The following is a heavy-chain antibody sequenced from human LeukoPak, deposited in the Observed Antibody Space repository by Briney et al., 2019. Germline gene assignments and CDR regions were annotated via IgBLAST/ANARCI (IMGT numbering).Heavy chain of an antibody. D-gene: IGHD2-2*02. V-gene: IGHV4-31*03. CDR2: IYYSGST. Sequence: RPSETLSLTCTVSGGSISSGGYYWSWIRQHPGKGLEWIGYIYYSGSTYYNPSLKSRVTISVDTSKNRFSLKLSSVTAADTAVYYCARDGCSSTSCYTYNWFDPWGQGTLVTVSS. CDR1: GGSISSGGYY. J-gene: IGHJ5*02. CDR3: ARDGCSSTSCYTYNWFDP.